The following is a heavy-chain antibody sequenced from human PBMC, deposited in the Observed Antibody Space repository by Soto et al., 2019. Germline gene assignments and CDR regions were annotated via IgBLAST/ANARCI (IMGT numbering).Heavy chain of an antibody. V-gene: IGHV3-49*03. D-gene: IGHD2-21*01. CDR2: IRSKVYGVTI. CDR3: TRMGVRITDFDCAYYGLDV. Sequence: AGGSLRLSFRGSGFSFGDYAINWFRQSPGKGLECVGSIRSKVYGVTIEYAASVKSRFSISRDDAQSIAYLQMNSLRTDDTAVYYCTRMGVRITDFDCAYYGLDVWGPGTTVTVSS. CDR1: GFSFGDYA. J-gene: IGHJ6*02.